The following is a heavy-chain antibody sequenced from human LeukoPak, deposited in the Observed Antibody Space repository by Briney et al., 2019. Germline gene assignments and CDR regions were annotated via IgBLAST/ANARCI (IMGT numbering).Heavy chain of an antibody. D-gene: IGHD1-26*01. CDR2: ISSSSYI. CDR3: ARVGWELALGAFDI. Sequence: PGGSLRLSCAASGFTFSSYSMNWVRQAPGKGLEWVSSISSSSYIYYADSVKGRFTISRDNAKNSLYLQMNSLRAEDTAVYYCARVGWELALGAFDIWGQGTMVTVSS. J-gene: IGHJ3*02. CDR1: GFTFSSYS. V-gene: IGHV3-21*01.